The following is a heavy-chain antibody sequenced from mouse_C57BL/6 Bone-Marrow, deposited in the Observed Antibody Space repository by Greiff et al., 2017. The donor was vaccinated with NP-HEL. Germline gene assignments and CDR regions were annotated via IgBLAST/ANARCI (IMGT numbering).Heavy chain of an antibody. CDR1: GYTFTSYW. CDR3: AREGIC. V-gene: IGHV1-55*01. CDR2: IYPGSGNT. Sequence: VQLQESGAELVKPGASVKMSCKASGYTFTSYWITWVKQRPGQGLEWIGDIYPGSGNTNYNEKFKSKATLTVDTSSSTAYMQLSSLTSEDSAVYYCAREGICWGQGTLVTVSA. J-gene: IGHJ3*01.